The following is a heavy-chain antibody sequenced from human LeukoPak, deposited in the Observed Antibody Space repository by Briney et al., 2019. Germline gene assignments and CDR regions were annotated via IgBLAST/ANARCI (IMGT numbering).Heavy chain of an antibody. CDR1: GFTFTNYG. CDR2: ISYDGNNK. V-gene: IGHV3-30*03. J-gene: IGHJ4*02. CDR3: APDEGGDYVGLDY. Sequence: PGRSLRLSCAASGFTFTNYGIHWVRQAPGKGLEWVALISYDGNNKYYADAVKGRFTISRDNSKNTLYLQMSSLRTEDTAMYYCAPDEGGDYVGLDYWGWGTLVTVSS. D-gene: IGHD4-17*01.